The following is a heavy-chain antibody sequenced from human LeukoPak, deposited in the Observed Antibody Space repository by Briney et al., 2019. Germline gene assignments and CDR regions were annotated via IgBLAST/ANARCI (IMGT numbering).Heavy chain of an antibody. J-gene: IGHJ4*02. D-gene: IGHD6-13*01. Sequence: GGSLRLSCAASGFTFSNFAMTWVRQAPGKGLEWVSAISGSGGSTYYADSVKGRFTISRDNSKNTLYLQMNSLRAEDTAVYYCAKDKAAAGTGFDYWGQGTLVTVSS. CDR2: ISGSGGST. CDR3: AKDKAAAGTGFDY. CDR1: GFTFSNFA. V-gene: IGHV3-23*01.